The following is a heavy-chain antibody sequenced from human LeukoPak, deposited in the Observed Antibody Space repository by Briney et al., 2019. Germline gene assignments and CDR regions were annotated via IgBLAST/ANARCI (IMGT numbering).Heavy chain of an antibody. V-gene: IGHV3-21*01. Sequence: PGGSLRLSCAASGFTFSSYSMNWVRQAPGKGLEWVSSISSSSSYIYYADSVKGRFTISRDNAKNSLYLQMNSLRAEDTAVYYCARAGLQEHTQEFDPWGQGTLVTVSS. D-gene: IGHD4-11*01. CDR3: ARAGLQEHTQEFDP. CDR2: ISSSSSYI. CDR1: GFTFSSYS. J-gene: IGHJ5*02.